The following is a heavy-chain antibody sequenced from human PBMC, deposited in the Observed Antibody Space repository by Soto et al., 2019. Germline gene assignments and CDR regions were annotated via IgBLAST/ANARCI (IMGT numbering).Heavy chain of an antibody. J-gene: IGHJ6*02. Sequence: PGGSLRLSCAASGFSLSSYQMNWVRQAPGKGLEWILYISSSDSTIFYADSVKGRFTVSRDNANNSLYLQMNSLRADDTAVYYCARFDYDSDYYYGMDVWGQGTTVTVYS. V-gene: IGHV3-48*03. CDR2: ISSSDSTI. CDR1: GFSLSSYQ. CDR3: ARFDYDSDYYYGMDV. D-gene: IGHD4-17*01.